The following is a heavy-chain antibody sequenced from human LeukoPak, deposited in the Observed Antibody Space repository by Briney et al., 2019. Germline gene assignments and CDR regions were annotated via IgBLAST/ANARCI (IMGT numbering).Heavy chain of an antibody. V-gene: IGHV3-30*02. Sequence: GGSLRLSCAASGFTFSNYWLTWVRQAPGKGLEWVTFINYDGSKEYYADSVKGRFTISRDSSKNTLYLQMNSLRAEDTAVYYCAIPPLSGTGSSRPLAGMDVWGQGTTVTVSS. CDR2: INYDGSKE. J-gene: IGHJ6*02. D-gene: IGHD3-10*01. CDR3: AIPPLSGTGSSRPLAGMDV. CDR1: GFTFSNYW.